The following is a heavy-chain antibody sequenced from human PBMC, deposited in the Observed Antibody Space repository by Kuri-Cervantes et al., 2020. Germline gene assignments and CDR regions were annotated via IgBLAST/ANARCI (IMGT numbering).Heavy chain of an antibody. CDR3: ARYSSSWHLDY. Sequence: SETLSLTCTVSGGSISSSSYYWGWIRQPPGKGLEWIGSIYYSGSTYYNPSLKSRVTISVDRSKNQFSLKLSSVTAADTAVYYCARYSSSWHLDYWGQGTLVTVSS. CDR1: GGSISSSSYY. D-gene: IGHD6-13*01. V-gene: IGHV4-39*07. CDR2: IYYSGST. J-gene: IGHJ4*02.